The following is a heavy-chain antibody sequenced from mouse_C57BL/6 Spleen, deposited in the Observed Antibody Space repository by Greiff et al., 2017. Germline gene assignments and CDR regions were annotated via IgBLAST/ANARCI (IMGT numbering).Heavy chain of an antibody. D-gene: IGHD2-5*01. V-gene: IGHV5-2*01. CDR2: INSDGGST. CDR3: ARRSKGDYWYFDV. J-gene: IGHJ1*03. CDR1: EYEFPSHD. Sequence: VQGVESGGGLVQPGESLTLSCESNEYEFPSHDMSWVRKTPEKRLELVAAINSDGGSTYYPDTMERRFIISRDNTKKTLYLQMSSLRSEDTALYYCARRSKGDYWYFDVWGTGTTVTVSS.